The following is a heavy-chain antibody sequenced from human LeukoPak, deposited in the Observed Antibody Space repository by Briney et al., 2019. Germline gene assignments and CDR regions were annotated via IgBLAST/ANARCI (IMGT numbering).Heavy chain of an antibody. D-gene: IGHD2-2*01. CDR1: GYSFTSYW. J-gene: IGHJ3*02. V-gene: IGHV5-51*01. Sequence: GESLKISCKGSGYSFTSYWTGWVRQMPGKGLEWMGIIYPGDSDTRYSPSFQGQVTISADKSISTAYLQWSSLKASDTAMYYCARQLLRLYTRCDAFDIWGQGTMVTVSS. CDR3: ARQLLRLYTRCDAFDI. CDR2: IYPGDSDT.